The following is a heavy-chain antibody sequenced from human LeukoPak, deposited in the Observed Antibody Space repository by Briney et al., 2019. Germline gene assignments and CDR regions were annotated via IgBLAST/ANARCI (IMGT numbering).Heavy chain of an antibody. CDR2: IYPGDSDT. CDR1: GYSFTSYW. D-gene: IGHD3-22*01. Sequence: GESLKISCKGSGYSFTSYWIGWVRQMPGKGLEWMGIIYPGDSDTRHSPSFQGQVTISADKSISTAYLQWSSLKASDTSMYYCARGYYYDSSGYYYDAFDIWGQGTMVTVSS. J-gene: IGHJ3*02. V-gene: IGHV5-51*01. CDR3: ARGYYYDSSGYYYDAFDI.